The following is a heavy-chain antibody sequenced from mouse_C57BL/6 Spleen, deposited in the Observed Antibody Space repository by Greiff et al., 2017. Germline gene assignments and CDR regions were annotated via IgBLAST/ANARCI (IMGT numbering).Heavy chain of an antibody. V-gene: IGHV1-42*01. CDR2: INPSTGGT. J-gene: IGHJ1*03. CDR1: GYSFTGYY. Sequence: EVQLQQSGPELVKPGASVKIYCKASGYSFTGYYMNWVKQSPEKSLEWIGEINPSTGGTTYNQKFKAKATLTVDKSSSTAYMQLKSLNSEDSAVYFCARGTTVVGPDWYFDVWGTGTTVTVSS. D-gene: IGHD1-1*01. CDR3: ARGTTVVGPDWYFDV.